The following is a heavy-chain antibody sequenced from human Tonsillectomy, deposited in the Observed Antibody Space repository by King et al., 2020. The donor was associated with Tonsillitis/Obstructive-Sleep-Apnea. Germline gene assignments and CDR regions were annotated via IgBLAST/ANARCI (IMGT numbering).Heavy chain of an antibody. J-gene: IGHJ4*02. V-gene: IGHV3-23*04. CDR3: AKGSHDFGY. Sequence: VQLVESGGGLVQPGGSLRLSCAASGFTFSNYALTWVRQAPGKGLEWVSTIGGGGGRTYYADSVKGRFTISRDNSKNTLYLQMNSLRAEDTAIYYCAKGSHDFGYWGQGTLVTVSS. CDR2: IGGGGGRT. CDR1: GFTFSNYA.